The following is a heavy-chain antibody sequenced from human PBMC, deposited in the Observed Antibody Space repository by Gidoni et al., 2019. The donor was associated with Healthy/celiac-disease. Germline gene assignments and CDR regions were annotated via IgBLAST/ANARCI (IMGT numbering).Heavy chain of an antibody. Sequence: QVQLVESGGGVVQPGRSLRLSCAASGFTFSSYAMDWVRQAPGKGLEWVAVIWYDGSNKYYADSVKGRFTISRDNSKNTLYLQMNSLRAEDTAVYYCASRGSRGWFDPWGQGTLVTVSS. CDR2: IWYDGSNK. CDR3: ASRGSRGWFDP. CDR1: GFTFSSYA. D-gene: IGHD3-10*01. J-gene: IGHJ5*02. V-gene: IGHV3-33*01.